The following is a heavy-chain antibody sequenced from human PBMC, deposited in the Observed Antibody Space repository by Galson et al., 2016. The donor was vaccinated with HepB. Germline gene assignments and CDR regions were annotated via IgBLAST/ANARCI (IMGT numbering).Heavy chain of an antibody. CDR2: IMPDGSGT. D-gene: IGHD4-17*01. CDR1: GFDFRDSW. Sequence: SLRLSCAGSGFDFRDSWMTWIRLAPGKGLEWVAEIMPDGSGTFYVDSVKGRFTISKDNAKNSVFLQMNSLRVEDTAVYYCARDPAYGAFDYWGQGTPATVSS. J-gene: IGHJ4*02. V-gene: IGHV3-7*03. CDR3: ARDPAYGAFDY.